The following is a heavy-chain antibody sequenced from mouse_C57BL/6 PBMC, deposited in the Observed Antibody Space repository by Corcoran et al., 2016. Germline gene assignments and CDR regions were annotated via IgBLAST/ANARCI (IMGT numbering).Heavy chain of an antibody. CDR2: IYPGSGNT. D-gene: IGHD1-3*01. V-gene: IGHV1-76*01. CDR1: GYTFTDYY. CDR3: ARSLKDYYAMDY. Sequence: LKQSGAELVRPGASVKLSCKASGYTFTDYYINWVKQRPGQGLEWIARIYPGSGNTYYNEKFKGKATLTAEKSSSTAYMQLSSLTSEDSAVYFCARSLKDYYAMDYWGQGTSVTVSS. J-gene: IGHJ4*01.